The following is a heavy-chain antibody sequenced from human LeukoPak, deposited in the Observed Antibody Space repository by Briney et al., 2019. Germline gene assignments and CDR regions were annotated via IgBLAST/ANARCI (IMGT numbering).Heavy chain of an antibody. V-gene: IGHV1-69*06. CDR2: IIPIFGTA. CDR1: GGTFSSYA. Sequence: SVKVSCKASGGTFSSYAISWVRQAPGQGLEWMGGIIPIFGTANYAQKFQGRVTITADKSTSTAYMELSSLGSEDTAVYYCARGPPSDGCMDVWGKGTTVTVSS. D-gene: IGHD2-2*03. CDR3: ARGPPSDGCMDV. J-gene: IGHJ6*04.